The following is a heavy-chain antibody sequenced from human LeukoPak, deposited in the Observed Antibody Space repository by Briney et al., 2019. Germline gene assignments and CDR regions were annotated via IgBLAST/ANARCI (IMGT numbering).Heavy chain of an antibody. CDR1: GFTFSSYW. J-gene: IGHJ5*02. D-gene: IGHD5-18*01. Sequence: GGSLRLSCAASGFTFSSYWMSWVLQAPGKGLERVANIKQDGSEKYYVDSVKGRFTISRDNAKNSLYLQMTSLRDEDTAVYYCASGNLEPGYSYDITGFDPWGQGTLVTVSS. CDR3: ASGNLEPGYSYDITGFDP. CDR2: IKQDGSEK. V-gene: IGHV3-7*01.